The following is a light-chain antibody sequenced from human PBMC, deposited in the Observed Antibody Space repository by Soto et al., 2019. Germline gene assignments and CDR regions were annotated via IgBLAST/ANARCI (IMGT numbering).Light chain of an antibody. CDR1: QSVSGSY. Sequence: EIVLTQSPATLSLSPGERATLSCRASQSVSGSYLAWYQQKPGQAPRLLIYGASSRATGIPARFSGSGSGTDFTLTINRLEPEDFAVYYCQQYSESPLTFGQGTKVDIK. CDR3: QQYSESPLT. V-gene: IGKV3-20*01. CDR2: GAS. J-gene: IGKJ1*01.